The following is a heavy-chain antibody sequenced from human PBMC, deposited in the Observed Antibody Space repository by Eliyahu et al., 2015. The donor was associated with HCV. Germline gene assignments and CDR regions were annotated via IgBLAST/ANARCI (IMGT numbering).Heavy chain of an antibody. V-gene: IGHV3-53*01. Sequence: EVQLVESGGGLIQPGGSLRLSCAASGFTVXSNFMGWVRQAPGKGLEWGSLIYSAGATYYADSVQGRFTISRDNSKNTLDLQMNSLRAEDTAVYYCARAPSAGSGSYLRYFQHWGQGTLVTVSS. CDR3: ARAPSAGSGSYLRYFQH. D-gene: IGHD3-10*01. CDR1: GFTVXSNF. J-gene: IGHJ1*01. CDR2: IYSAGAT.